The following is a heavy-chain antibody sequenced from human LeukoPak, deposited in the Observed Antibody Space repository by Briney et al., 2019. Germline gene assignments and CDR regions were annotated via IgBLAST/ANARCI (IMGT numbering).Heavy chain of an antibody. J-gene: IGHJ4*02. V-gene: IGHV1-69*01. Sequence: ASVKVSCKASGGTFSSYAISWVRQAPGQGLEWMGGIIPIFGTANYAQKFQGRVTITADESTSTAYMELSSLRSEDTAVYYCAKEDTHGEGFDYWGQGTLVTVSS. CDR2: IIPIFGTA. CDR3: AKEDTHGEGFDY. CDR1: GGTFSSYA.